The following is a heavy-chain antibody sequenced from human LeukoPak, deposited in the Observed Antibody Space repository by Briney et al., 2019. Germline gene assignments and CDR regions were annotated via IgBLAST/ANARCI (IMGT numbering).Heavy chain of an antibody. D-gene: IGHD5-18*01. CDR3: ARDSLRGYSFVL. J-gene: IGHJ2*01. CDR1: GGSISSGGEY. CDR2: IYSSGDT. Sequence: SETLSLTCTVSGGSISSGGEYWTWIRQPAGKGLEWIGRIYSSGDTKFNPALKSRVAISIVTSNSQFSLNLTSVTAADTAVYYCARDSLRGYSFVLWGRGTLVTVSS. V-gene: IGHV4-61*02.